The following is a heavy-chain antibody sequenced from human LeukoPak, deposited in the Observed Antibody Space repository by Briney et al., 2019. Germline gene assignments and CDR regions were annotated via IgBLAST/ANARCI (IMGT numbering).Heavy chain of an antibody. D-gene: IGHD4-11*01. J-gene: IGHJ6*03. CDR1: GYSISSGYY. V-gene: IGHV4-38-2*01. Sequence: PSETLSLTRAVSGYSISSGYYWGWIRQPPGKGLEWIGSIYHSGSTYYNPSLKSRVTISVDTSKNQFSLKLSSVTAADTAVYYCARSYGNYGDYYMDGWGKGTTVTVSS. CDR3: ARSYGNYGDYYMDG. CDR2: IYHSGST.